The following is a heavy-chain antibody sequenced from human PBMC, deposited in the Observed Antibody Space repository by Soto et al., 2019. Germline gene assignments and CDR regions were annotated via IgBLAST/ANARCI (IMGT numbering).Heavy chain of an antibody. CDR3: ARGYDRKYNWFDP. D-gene: IGHD3-22*01. V-gene: IGHV1-8*01. CDR2: MNPNSGNT. Sequence: ASVKVSCKASGYTFTGYDINWVRQATGQGLEWMGWMNPNSGNTGYAQKSQGRVTMTRNTSISTAYMELSRLRSDDTAVYYCARGYDRKYNWFDPWGQGTLVTVSS. J-gene: IGHJ5*02. CDR1: GYTFTGYD.